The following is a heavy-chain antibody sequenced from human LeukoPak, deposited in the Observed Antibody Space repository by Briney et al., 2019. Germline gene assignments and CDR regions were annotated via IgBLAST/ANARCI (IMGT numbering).Heavy chain of an antibody. CDR3: ASDLYYYDSSGYPNYYYGMDV. J-gene: IGHJ6*02. CDR2: INPSGGST. V-gene: IGHV1-46*01. D-gene: IGHD3-22*01. Sequence: ASVTVSCKASGYTFTSYYMHWVRQAPGQGLEWMGIINPSGGSTSYAQKFQGRVTMTRDTSTSTVYMELSSLRSEDTAVYYCASDLYYYDSSGYPNYYYGMDVWGQGTTVTVSS. CDR1: GYTFTSYY.